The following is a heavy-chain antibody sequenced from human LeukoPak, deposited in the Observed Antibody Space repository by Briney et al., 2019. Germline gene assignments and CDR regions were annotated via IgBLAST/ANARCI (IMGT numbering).Heavy chain of an antibody. CDR2: ISNDGSRK. CDR1: GLTFRRHG. J-gene: IGHJ4*02. D-gene: IGHD3-3*01. Sequence: GGPLRLPCTPSGLTFRRHGMHGARDAPGKALEGVAIISNDGSRKYYAHSVEGRFTISRDNSKNTLYLQMDSLRAEDTAVYYCARDRAWNYFDYWGQGTLVTVSS. CDR3: ARDRAWNYFDY. V-gene: IGHV3-30*03.